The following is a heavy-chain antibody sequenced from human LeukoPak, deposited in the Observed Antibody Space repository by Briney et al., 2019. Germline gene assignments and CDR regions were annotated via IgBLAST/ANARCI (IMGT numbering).Heavy chain of an antibody. J-gene: IGHJ4*02. Sequence: GGSLRLSCAASGFTFSSYSINWVRQAPGKGLEWVSSISSSGSDIYYADSVKGRFTISRDNAKNSLYLQMNSLRAEDTAVYYCARDTTYDFWGQGTLVTVSS. CDR3: ARDTTYDF. CDR1: GFTFSSYS. CDR2: ISSSGSDI. V-gene: IGHV3-21*01. D-gene: IGHD3-3*01.